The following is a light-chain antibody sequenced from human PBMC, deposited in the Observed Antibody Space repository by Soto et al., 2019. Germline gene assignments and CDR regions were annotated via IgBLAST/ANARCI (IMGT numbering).Light chain of an antibody. CDR2: CXS. J-gene: IGKJ5*01. V-gene: IGKV3-20*01. Sequence: MVLTQSPGTLFLSPGERASHGXRVSDRGDGSHLAWYQLRPGXAPRLXXDCXSTMATGNPDRLSGSGSATDFSLTIRGLKPEDFAVYYFQQYRIAPKTFGQGTRLEI. CDR3: QQYRIAPKT. CDR1: DRGDGSH.